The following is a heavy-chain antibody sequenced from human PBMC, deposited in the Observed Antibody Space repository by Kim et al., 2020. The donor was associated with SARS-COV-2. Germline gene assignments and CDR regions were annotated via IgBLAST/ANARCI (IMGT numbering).Heavy chain of an antibody. D-gene: IGHD3-10*01. CDR2: IYYSGST. CDR3: ARADYYGSGSYPYYYYGMDV. CDR1: GGSISSYY. J-gene: IGHJ6*02. V-gene: IGHV4-59*01. Sequence: SETLSLTCTVSGGSISSYYWSWIRQPPGKGLEWIGYIYYSGSTNYNPSLKSRVTISVDTSKNQFSLKLSSVTAADTAVYYCARADYYGSGSYPYYYYGMDVWGQGTTVTVSS.